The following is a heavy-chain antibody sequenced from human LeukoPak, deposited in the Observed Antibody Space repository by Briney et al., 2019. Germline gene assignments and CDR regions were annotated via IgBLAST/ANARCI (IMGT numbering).Heavy chain of an antibody. V-gene: IGHV5-51*01. CDR2: IYPDDSDT. CDR1: GYSFTNYW. Sequence: GESLKISCEGSGYSFTNYWIGWVRQMPGKGLEWMGIIYPDDSDTGYSPSFQGQVTISADKSIGTAYLQWSSLKASDTAMYYCAIGGDSSTSCYRCFNYWGQGTLVTVSS. CDR3: AIGGDSSTSCYRCFNY. D-gene: IGHD2-2*01. J-gene: IGHJ4*02.